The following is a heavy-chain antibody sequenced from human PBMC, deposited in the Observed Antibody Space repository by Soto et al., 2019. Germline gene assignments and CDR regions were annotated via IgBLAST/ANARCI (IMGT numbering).Heavy chain of an antibody. Sequence: LGGSLRLSCEASGFPFSSYGIHWVRQAPGKGLEWLAIIWNDGSNEYYADSVKGRFTISRDNSKNTVYLQVSNLIAEDTAVYFCARDHTDSGGYSVSLGQGTLVTVSS. CDR1: GFPFSSYG. CDR3: ARDHTDSGGYSVS. V-gene: IGHV3-33*01. D-gene: IGHD3-22*01. CDR2: IWNDGSNE. J-gene: IGHJ4*02.